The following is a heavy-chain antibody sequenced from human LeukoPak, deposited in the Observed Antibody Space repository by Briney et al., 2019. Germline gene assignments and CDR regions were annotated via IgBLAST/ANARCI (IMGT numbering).Heavy chain of an antibody. CDR3: GLPDTPGLIVY. V-gene: IGHV3-48*01. D-gene: IGHD5-18*01. Sequence: AGGSLRHSCAASGFTFSTYSMNWVRQAPGKGREWVSYINSGSSTNYYPDAVKGRFTNSRDNAKNPLYLQLNRPRAQDTAVYYCGLPDTPGLIVYWGQGTLVTASS. J-gene: IGHJ4*02. CDR1: GFTFSTYS. CDR2: INSGSSTN.